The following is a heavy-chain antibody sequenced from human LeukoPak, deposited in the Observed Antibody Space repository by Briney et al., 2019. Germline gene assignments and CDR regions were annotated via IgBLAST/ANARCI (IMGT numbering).Heavy chain of an antibody. CDR1: GFTFSSYR. Sequence: GGSLRLSCAASGFTFSSYRMNWVRQAPGKGLEWVSYSSSSGSTISYADSVKGRFTISRDNAKNSLYLQMNSLRAEDTAVYYCARSWYSSSWYYFDYWGQGTLVTVSS. CDR3: ARSWYSSSWYYFDY. J-gene: IGHJ4*02. V-gene: IGHV3-48*04. D-gene: IGHD6-13*01. CDR2: SSSSGSTI.